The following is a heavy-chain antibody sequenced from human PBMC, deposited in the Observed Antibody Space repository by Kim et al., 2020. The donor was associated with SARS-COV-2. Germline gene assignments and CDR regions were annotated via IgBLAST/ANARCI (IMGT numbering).Heavy chain of an antibody. CDR1: GGTISSSSYY. CDR2: IYYSGST. D-gene: IGHD2-15*01. CDR3: ARYKGYCIGGSCYGTFDY. V-gene: IGHV4-39*01. Sequence: WETLSLTCTVSGGTISSSSYYWGWIRQPPGKGLEWIGCIYYSGSTYYNPSLKSRVTISVDTSKNQFSLKLSSVTAADTAVYYCARYKGYCIGGSCYGTFDYWGQGTLVTVSS. J-gene: IGHJ4*02.